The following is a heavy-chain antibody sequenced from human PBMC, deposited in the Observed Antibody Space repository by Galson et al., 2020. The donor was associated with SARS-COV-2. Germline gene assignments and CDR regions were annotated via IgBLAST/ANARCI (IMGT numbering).Heavy chain of an antibody. V-gene: IGHV4-34*01. J-gene: IGHJ6*02. D-gene: IGHD3-10*01. Sequence: SETLSLTCAVYGGSFSGYYWSWIRQSPGKGLEWIGDIYHTGSTSYNPSLKSRLTISLDTSKNQPSLNLRSVTAADTAIYYCVRGASAIMVRGAMRDSFRMDVWGQGTTVSVCS. CDR3: VRGASAIMVRGAMRDSFRMDV. CDR2: IYHTGST. CDR1: GGSFSGYY.